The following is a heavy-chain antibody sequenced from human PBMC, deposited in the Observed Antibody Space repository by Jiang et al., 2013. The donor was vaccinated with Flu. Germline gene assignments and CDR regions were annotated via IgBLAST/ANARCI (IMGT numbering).Heavy chain of an antibody. D-gene: IGHD3-10*01. V-gene: IGHV4-4*02. Sequence: GPGLVKPSGTLSLTCAVSGGSISSSNWWSWVRQPPGKGLEWIGEIYHSGSTNYNPSLKSRVTISVDKSKNQFSLKLSSVTAADTAVYYCASYYGSGSPGGYFDYWGQGTLITVSS. CDR1: GGSISSSNW. CDR2: IYHSGST. CDR3: ASYYGSGSPGGYFDY. J-gene: IGHJ4*02.